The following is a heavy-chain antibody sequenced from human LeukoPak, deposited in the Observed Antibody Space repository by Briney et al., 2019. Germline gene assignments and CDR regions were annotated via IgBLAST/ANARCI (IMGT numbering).Heavy chain of an antibody. CDR3: ARGPVYSSSGFDP. V-gene: IGHV1-2*06. D-gene: IGHD6-13*01. J-gene: IGHJ5*02. CDR1: GYTFTDYY. Sequence: ASVKVSCKASGYTFTDYYMHWVQQAPGQGLEWMGRINPNSGGTNYAQKFQGRVTMTRNTSISTAYMELSSLRSEDTAVYYCARGPVYSSSGFDPWGQGTLVTVSS. CDR2: INPNSGGT.